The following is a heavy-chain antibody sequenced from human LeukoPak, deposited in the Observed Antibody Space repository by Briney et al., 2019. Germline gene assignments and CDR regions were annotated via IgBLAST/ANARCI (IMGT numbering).Heavy chain of an antibody. V-gene: IGHV4-59*01. Sequence: PSETLSLTCTVSGGSISSYYWSWIRQPTGKGLEWIGYIYYSGSTNYNPSLKSRVTISVDTSKNQFSLKLSSVTAADTAVYYCARDILGIGGDYWGQGTLVTVSS. D-gene: IGHD7-27*01. CDR1: GGSISSYY. CDR2: IYYSGST. CDR3: ARDILGIGGDY. J-gene: IGHJ4*02.